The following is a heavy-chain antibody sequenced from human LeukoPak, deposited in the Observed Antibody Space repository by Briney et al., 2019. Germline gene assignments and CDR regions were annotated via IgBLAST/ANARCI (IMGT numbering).Heavy chain of an antibody. Sequence: AGGSLRLSCAASGFTFSSYGMHWVRQAPGKGLEWVAVISYDGSNKYYADSVKGRFTISRDNSKNTLYLQMNSLRAEDTAVYYCAKDYASSSWYLGYFDYWGQGTLVTVSS. V-gene: IGHV3-30*18. CDR1: GFTFSSYG. CDR3: AKDYASSSWYLGYFDY. J-gene: IGHJ4*02. D-gene: IGHD6-13*01. CDR2: ISYDGSNK.